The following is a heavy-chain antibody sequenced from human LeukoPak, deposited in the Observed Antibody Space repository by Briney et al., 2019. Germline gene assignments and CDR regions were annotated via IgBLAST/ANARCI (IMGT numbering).Heavy chain of an antibody. Sequence: SVKVSCKASGGTFSSYAISWVRQAPGQGLEWMGGIIPIFGTANYAQKFQGRVTITADESTSTAYMELSSLRSEDTAVYYCARTTEYRRPLDYWGQGTLVTVSS. CDR1: GGTFSSYA. CDR3: ARTTEYRRPLDY. J-gene: IGHJ4*02. D-gene: IGHD2/OR15-2a*01. V-gene: IGHV1-69*13. CDR2: IIPIFGTA.